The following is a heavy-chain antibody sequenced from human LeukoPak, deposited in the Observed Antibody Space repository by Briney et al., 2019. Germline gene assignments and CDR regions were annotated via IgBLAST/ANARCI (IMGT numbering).Heavy chain of an antibody. CDR2: ISYDGSNK. D-gene: IGHD2/OR15-2a*01. Sequence: GGSMRLSCAASGFTFSSYAMHWVRQAPGKGLEWVAAISYDGSNKYSADSVKGRFTISRDNSKNTLYLQMNSLRADDTAVYYCASQYYWGQGTLVTVSS. CDR1: GFTFSSYA. V-gene: IGHV3-30*04. J-gene: IGHJ4*02. CDR3: ASQYY.